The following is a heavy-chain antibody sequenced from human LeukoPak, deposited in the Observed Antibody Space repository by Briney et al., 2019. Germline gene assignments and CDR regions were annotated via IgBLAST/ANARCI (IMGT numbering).Heavy chain of an antibody. D-gene: IGHD3-16*02. CDR1: GGSFSGYY. CDR3: ARGRRLMITFGGVIAPGNWFDP. Sequence: SETLSLTCAVYGGSFSGYYWSWIRQPPGKGLEWIGEINHSGSTNYNPSLKSRVTISVDTSTNQFSLKLSSVTAADTAVYYCARGRRLMITFGGVIAPGNWFDPWGQGTLVTVSS. CDR2: INHSGST. V-gene: IGHV4-34*01. J-gene: IGHJ5*02.